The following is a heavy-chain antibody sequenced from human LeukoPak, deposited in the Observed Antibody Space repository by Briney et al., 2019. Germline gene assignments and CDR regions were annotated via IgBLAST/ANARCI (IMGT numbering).Heavy chain of an antibody. J-gene: IGHJ5*02. D-gene: IGHD2-21*01. CDR3: ARASLFRFDP. Sequence: SETVCLTCDDYGGGFRGYSWSWIRQPPGKGLEWIGEINHSGSTNYNPSLKSRVTISVDTSKNQFSLKLSSVTAADTAVYYCARASLFRFDPWGQGTLVTVSS. CDR1: GGGFRGYS. CDR2: INHSGST. V-gene: IGHV4-34*01.